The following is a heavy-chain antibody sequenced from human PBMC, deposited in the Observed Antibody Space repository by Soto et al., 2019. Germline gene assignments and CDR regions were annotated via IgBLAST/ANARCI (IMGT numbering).Heavy chain of an antibody. CDR2: ISAYNGNT. V-gene: IGHV1-18*01. CDR3: ARDMIRDGSGSYYEYYYMDV. J-gene: IGHJ6*03. CDR1: GYTFTSYG. Sequence: ASVKVSCKTSGYTFTSYGISWVRQAPGQGLEWMGWISAYNGNTNYAQKLQGRVTMTTDTSTSTAYTELRSLRSDDTAVYYCARDMIRDGSGSYYEYYYMDVWGKGTTVTVSS. D-gene: IGHD3-10*01.